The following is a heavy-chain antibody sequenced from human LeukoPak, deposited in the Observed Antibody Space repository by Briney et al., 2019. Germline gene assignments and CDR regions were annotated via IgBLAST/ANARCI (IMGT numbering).Heavy chain of an antibody. CDR2: IYYSGST. CDR1: GGSISSSSYY. J-gene: IGHJ3*02. CDR3: ARRLERWDPVRGDGFDI. V-gene: IGHV4-39*07. Sequence: SETLSLTCTVSGGSISSSSYYWGWIRQPPGKGLEWIGSIYYSGSTYYNPSLKSRMIISVDTSKNQFSLKLRSVTAADTAVYYCARRLERWDPVRGDGFDIWDQGTMVTV. D-gene: IGHD3-3*01.